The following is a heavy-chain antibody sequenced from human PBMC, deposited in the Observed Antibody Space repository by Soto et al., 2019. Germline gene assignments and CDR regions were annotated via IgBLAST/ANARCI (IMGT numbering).Heavy chain of an antibody. V-gene: IGHV1-8*01. J-gene: IGHJ4*02. CDR1: GYTFGNYD. CDR3: ARSNFGSGVYFDY. D-gene: IGHD3-16*01. Sequence: ASVKVSCKASGYTFGNYDINRVRQATGQGLEWMGWMNPNTGDTGYPQKFQGRVTMTRDTSITTAYMEMSSLRSEDTAMYYCARSNFGSGVYFDYWGQGTPVTVS. CDR2: MNPNTGDT.